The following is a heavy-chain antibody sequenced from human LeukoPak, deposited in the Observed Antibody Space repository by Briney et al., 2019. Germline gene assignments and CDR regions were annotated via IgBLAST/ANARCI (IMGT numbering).Heavy chain of an antibody. J-gene: IGHJ4*02. CDR2: IYYSGST. CDR1: GGSISGYY. V-gene: IGHV4-59*01. Sequence: SETLSLTCTVSGGSISGYYWSWIRQPPGKGLEWIGYIYYSGSTNYNPSLKSRVTISVDTSKNQFSLKLSSVTAADTAVYYCARATNYAILTGYNYFDYWGQGTLVTVSS. CDR3: ARATNYAILTGYNYFDY. D-gene: IGHD3-9*01.